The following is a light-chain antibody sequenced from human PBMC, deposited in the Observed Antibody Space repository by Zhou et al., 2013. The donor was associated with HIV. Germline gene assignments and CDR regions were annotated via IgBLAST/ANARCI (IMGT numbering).Light chain of an antibody. J-gene: IGKJ2*03. CDR1: QSISTW. CDR2: KAS. CDR3: QQYSYYLNS. Sequence: DIQMTQSPSTLPAAVGDRVTITCRASQSISTWLAWYQQKPGKAPKLLIYKASSLESGVPSRFSGSGSGTEFTLTISSLQPDDFATYYCQQYSYYLNSFGQGTKLEL. V-gene: IGKV1-5*03.